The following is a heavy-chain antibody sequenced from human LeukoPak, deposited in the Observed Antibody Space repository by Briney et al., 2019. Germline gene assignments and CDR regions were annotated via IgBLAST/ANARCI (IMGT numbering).Heavy chain of an antibody. V-gene: IGHV3-21*05. J-gene: IGHJ4*02. D-gene: IGHD2-2*01. CDR3: ARDTFQPGLIDS. CDR1: GFTFSLYA. Sequence: PGGSLRLSCAASGFTFSLYAMNWVRQGPGEGQEWVSYINDDSSDIHYAGSVRGRFTISRDDARKTLYLQLSSLRVEDTAVYYCARDTFQPGLIDSWGQGTLVTVSS. CDR2: INDDSSDI.